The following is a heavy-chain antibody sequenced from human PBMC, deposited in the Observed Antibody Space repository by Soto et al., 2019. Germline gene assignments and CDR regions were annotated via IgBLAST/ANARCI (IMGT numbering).Heavy chain of an antibody. J-gene: IGHJ5*02. CDR2: ISSSGSTI. D-gene: IGHD3-16*01. V-gene: IGHV3-11*01. CDR1: GFTFSDYY. CDR3: ARDEDPWALEERPDRFDP. Sequence: GGSLRLSCAASGFTFSDYYMSWIRQAPGKGLEWVSYISSSGSTIYYADSVKGRFTISRDNAKNSLYLQMNSLRAEDTAVYYCARDEDPWALEERPDRFDPWGQGTLVTVSS.